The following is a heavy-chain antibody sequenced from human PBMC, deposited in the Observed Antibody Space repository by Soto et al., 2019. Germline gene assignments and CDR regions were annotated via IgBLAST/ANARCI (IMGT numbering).Heavy chain of an antibody. Sequence: GKGLEWVSYISSSSRTXYYADSVXGRFTISRDNAKNXLYXXXXSXXAXXTAVYYCXRXXXYGSPGDFDYWGQGTLVTVSS. D-gene: IGHD3-10*01. CDR3: XRXXXYGSPGDFDY. CDR2: ISSSSRTX. V-gene: IGHV3-48*01. J-gene: IGHJ4*02.